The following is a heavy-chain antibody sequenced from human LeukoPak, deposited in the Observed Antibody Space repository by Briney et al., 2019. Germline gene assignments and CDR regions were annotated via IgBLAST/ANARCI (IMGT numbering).Heavy chain of an antibody. D-gene: IGHD1-1*01. CDR2: ISSSSSNI. V-gene: IGHV3-21*01. CDR3: ARGGTTGTTSPLRAFDI. CDR1: GFTFSSYS. Sequence: PGGSLRLSCAASGFTFSSYSMNWVRQAPGKGLEWVSSISSSSSNIYYADSVKGRFTISRDNAKNSLYLQMNSLRAEDTAVYYCARGGTTGTTSPLRAFDIWGQGTMVTVSS. J-gene: IGHJ3*02.